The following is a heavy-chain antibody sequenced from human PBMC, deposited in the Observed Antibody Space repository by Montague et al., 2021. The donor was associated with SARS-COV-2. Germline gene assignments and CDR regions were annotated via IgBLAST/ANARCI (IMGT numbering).Heavy chain of an antibody. CDR3: ARMMYDILTGYYIGFDY. J-gene: IGHJ4*02. D-gene: IGHD3-9*01. V-gene: IGHV2-70*01. Sequence: PALGKPTQTLTLTCTFSGFSLSTSGMCVSWIRQPPGKALEWLALIDWDDDKYYSTSLKTRLTISKDTSKNQVVLTMTNMDPVDTATYYCARMMYDILTGYYIGFDYWGQGTLVTVSS. CDR2: IDWDDDK. CDR1: GFSLSTSGMC.